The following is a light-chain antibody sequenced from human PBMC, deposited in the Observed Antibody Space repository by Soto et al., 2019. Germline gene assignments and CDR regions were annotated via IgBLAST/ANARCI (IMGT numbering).Light chain of an antibody. CDR2: EVT. V-gene: IGLV2-14*01. CDR3: SSYTTSSTLV. CDR1: SSDVGGYNY. J-gene: IGLJ3*02. Sequence: QSALTQPASVSGSPGQSITISCTGTSSDVGGYNYVSWYQQHPGKAPKLLIYEVTYRPSGVSNRFSGSKSGNTASLTISGLQAEDEADYYCSSYTTSSTLVFGGGTKLIVL.